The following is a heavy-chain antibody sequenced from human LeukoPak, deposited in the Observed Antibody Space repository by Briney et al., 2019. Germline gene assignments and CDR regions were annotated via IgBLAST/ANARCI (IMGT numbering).Heavy chain of an antibody. Sequence: GGALRLSCAASGFTFSSYWMHWVRQAPGKGLVWVSRVNSDGSSTTYADSVKGRFTISRDNAKNTLYLQMNSLRAEDTAVYYCARGSTQYSSGWYGLDYWGQGTLVTVSS. J-gene: IGHJ4*02. CDR1: GFTFSSYW. CDR2: VNSDGSST. V-gene: IGHV3-74*01. CDR3: ARGSTQYSSGWYGLDY. D-gene: IGHD6-19*01.